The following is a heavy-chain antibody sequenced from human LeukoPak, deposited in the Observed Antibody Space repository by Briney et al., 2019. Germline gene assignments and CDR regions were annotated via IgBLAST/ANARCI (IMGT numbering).Heavy chain of an antibody. CDR2: IWYDGSKK. J-gene: IGHJ4*02. Sequence: GRSLRLSCAASGFAFSNYAMYWVRQAPGKGLEWVAGIWYDGSKKYYVDSMKGRFTISRDNSRNTVYLQMDRLRAEDTAVYYCAKDRNRGYSYGFDYWGQGTLVTVSS. CDR3: AKDRNRGYSYGFDY. V-gene: IGHV3-33*03. D-gene: IGHD5-12*01. CDR1: GFAFSNYA.